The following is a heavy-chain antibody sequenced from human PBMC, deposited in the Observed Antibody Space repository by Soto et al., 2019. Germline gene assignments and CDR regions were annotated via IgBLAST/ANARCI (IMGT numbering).Heavy chain of an antibody. CDR1: GGSISSGGYY. J-gene: IGHJ4*02. D-gene: IGHD1-26*01. CDR2: IYYSGST. CDR3: ARGVLLVGAIDY. V-gene: IGHV4-31*03. Sequence: QVQLQESGPGLVKPSQTLSLTCTVSGGSISSGGYYWSWIRQHPGKGLEWIGYIYYSGSTYYNPSLKGRVTISVDTSKNQFSLQLSSVTAADTAVYYCARGVLLVGAIDYWGQGTLVTVSS.